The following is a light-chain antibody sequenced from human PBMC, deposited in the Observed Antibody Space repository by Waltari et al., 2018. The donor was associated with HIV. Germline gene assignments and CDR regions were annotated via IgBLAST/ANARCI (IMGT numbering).Light chain of an antibody. CDR3: QQRFNWVT. CDR1: QSVGSY. CDR2: DAS. V-gene: IGKV3-11*01. Sequence: EIVVTQSPGTLSLSPGDRATLSCRTSQSVGSYSAWYQQKPGQAPRLLIYDASNRATGIPARFSGRGSGTDFTLTISRLEPEDFAVYYCQQRFNWVTFGGGTKVEIK. J-gene: IGKJ4*01.